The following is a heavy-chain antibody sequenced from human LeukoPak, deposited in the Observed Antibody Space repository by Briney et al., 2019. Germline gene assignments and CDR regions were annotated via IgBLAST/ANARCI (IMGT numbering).Heavy chain of an antibody. V-gene: IGHV4-59*01. D-gene: IGHD6-6*01. Sequence: SEILSLTCTVSVGSICSYYWSWIRQPPWKGREWLGYIYYSGSTNYNPSLKSRVIISVDTSKNQFSLKLSSVTAADTAVYYCARSSSSFIDWFDPWGQGTLVTVSS. CDR1: VGSICSYY. CDR3: ARSSSSFIDWFDP. CDR2: IYYSGST. J-gene: IGHJ5*02.